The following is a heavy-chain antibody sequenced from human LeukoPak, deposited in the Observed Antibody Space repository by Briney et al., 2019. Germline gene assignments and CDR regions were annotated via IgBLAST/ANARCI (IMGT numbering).Heavy chain of an antibody. J-gene: IGHJ4*02. Sequence: SETLSLTCAVYGGSFSGYYWSWIRQPPGKGLEWIGEINHSGSTNYNPSLKSRVTISVDTSKNQFSLKLSSVIAADTAVYYCARGSYYGSGSYYTNDYWGQGTLVTVSS. CDR2: INHSGST. CDR1: GGSFSGYY. D-gene: IGHD3-10*01. CDR3: ARGSYYGSGSYYTNDY. V-gene: IGHV4-34*01.